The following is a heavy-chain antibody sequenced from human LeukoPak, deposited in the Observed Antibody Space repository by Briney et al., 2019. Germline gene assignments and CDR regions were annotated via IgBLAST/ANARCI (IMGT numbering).Heavy chain of an antibody. V-gene: IGHV4-34*01. D-gene: IGHD2-15*01. CDR3: AREPVVVAATHFDY. CDR1: GGSFSGYY. J-gene: IGHJ4*02. Sequence: PSETLSLTCAVYGGSFSGYYWSWIRQPPGKGLEWIGEINHSGSTNYNPSLKSRVTISVDTSKNQFSLKLSSVTAADTAVYYCAREPVVVAATHFDYWGQGTLVTVSS. CDR2: INHSGST.